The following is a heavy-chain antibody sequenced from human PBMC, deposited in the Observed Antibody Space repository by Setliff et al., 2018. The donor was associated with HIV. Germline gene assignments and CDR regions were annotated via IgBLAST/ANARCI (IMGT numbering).Heavy chain of an antibody. V-gene: IGHV4-61*01. CDR3: ARSVGYCSGGSCSNWFDP. D-gene: IGHD2-15*01. CDR1: GGSISSGSYY. J-gene: IGHJ5*02. Sequence: SETLSLTCTVSGGSISSGSYYWSWIRQPPGKGLEWIGYIYYSGSTNSNPSLKSRVTISVDTSKNQFSLKLSSVTAADTAVYYCARSVGYCSGGSCSNWFDPWGQGTLVTVSS. CDR2: IYYSGST.